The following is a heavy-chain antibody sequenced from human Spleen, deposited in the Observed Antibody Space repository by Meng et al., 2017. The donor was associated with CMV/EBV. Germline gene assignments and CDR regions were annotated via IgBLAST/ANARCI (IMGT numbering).Heavy chain of an antibody. CDR2: INHSGST. CDR3: TRGIRKFTIFGVAIRAAGNWFDP. D-gene: IGHD3-3*01. CDR1: GYE. V-gene: IGHV4-34*01. J-gene: IGHJ5*02. Sequence: GYEWSGVRLPPEKGLEWIGEINHSGSTNYNPSLKSRVTISVDTSKNQFSLELSSVTAADTAVYYCTRGIRKFTIFGVAIRAAGNWFDPWGQGTRSPSPQ.